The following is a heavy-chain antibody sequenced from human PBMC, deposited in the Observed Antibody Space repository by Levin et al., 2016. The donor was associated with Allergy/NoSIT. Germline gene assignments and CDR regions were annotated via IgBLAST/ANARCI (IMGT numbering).Heavy chain of an antibody. V-gene: IGHV4-61*08. J-gene: IGHJ5*02. Sequence: SETLSLTCTVSGGSVSGGGYYWSWIRQPPGKGLEWIGYIYDSGNTNYNPSLKSRVNMSLDTSKNQFSLKLNSVTAADTAVYFCARRYCSSTSCYGYNWFDPWGQGTLVTVSS. D-gene: IGHD2-2*01. CDR1: GGSVSGGGYY. CDR3: ARRYCSSTSCYGYNWFDP. CDR2: IYDSGNT.